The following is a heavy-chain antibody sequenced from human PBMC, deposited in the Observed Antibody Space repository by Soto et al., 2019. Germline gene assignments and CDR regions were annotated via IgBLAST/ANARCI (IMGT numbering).Heavy chain of an antibody. CDR3: ARVFERQQQLATGWFDP. CDR1: GGSISSYC. J-gene: IGHJ5*02. V-gene: IGHV4-4*07. Sequence: SLTLSLTCPVCGGSISSYCWSCMWQPAGKGLEWIGRIYTSGSTSYNASLKSRVTMSVDTYKNQFSMQLSSVTAADTAAYYCARVFERQQQLATGWFDPWREGTRV. CDR2: IYTSGST. D-gene: IGHD6-13*01.